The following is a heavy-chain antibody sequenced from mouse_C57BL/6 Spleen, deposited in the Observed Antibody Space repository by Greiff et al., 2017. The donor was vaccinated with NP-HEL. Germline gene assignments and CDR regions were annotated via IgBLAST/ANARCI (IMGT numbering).Heavy chain of an antibody. CDR3: AFYYGSSYGYFDV. CDR2: LNPSSGYT. D-gene: IGHD1-1*01. J-gene: IGHJ1*03. CDR1: GYTFTSYT. V-gene: IGHV1-4*01. Sequence: QVQLQQSGAELARPGASVKMSCKASGYTFTSYTMHWVNQRPGQGLEWIGYLNPSSGYTKYNQTFKDKATLTADKSSSTSYMQLSSLTSDDSAVYYCAFYYGSSYGYFDVWGTGTTVTVSS.